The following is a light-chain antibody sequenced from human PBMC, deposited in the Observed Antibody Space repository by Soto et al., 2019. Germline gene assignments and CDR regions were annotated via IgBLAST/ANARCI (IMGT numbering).Light chain of an antibody. Sequence: DIQMTQSPSSLSASVGDRVTITCRASENIYRWLAWYQQKPAKAPKLLISDASTLQSGVPSRFSGSGSGTHFTLNISYLHPEDFAAYYCQQTNRFPLTFGGGTKVDIK. CDR1: ENIYRW. V-gene: IGKV1-12*01. CDR3: QQTNRFPLT. J-gene: IGKJ4*01. CDR2: DAS.